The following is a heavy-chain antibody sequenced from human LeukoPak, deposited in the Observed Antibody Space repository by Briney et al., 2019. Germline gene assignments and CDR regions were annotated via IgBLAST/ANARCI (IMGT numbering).Heavy chain of an antibody. J-gene: IGHJ4*02. V-gene: IGHV3-33*01. Sequence: PGGSLRLSCTASGFTFSSYGMHWVRPAPGKGLEWVAVIWNDGINKFYAHSVKGRFTISRDSSKDTVYLQMNNLGAEDTAVYYCATYISVWYYFDYWGQGTLVAVST. CDR3: ATYISVWYYFDY. D-gene: IGHD6-19*01. CDR1: GFTFSSYG. CDR2: IWNDGINK.